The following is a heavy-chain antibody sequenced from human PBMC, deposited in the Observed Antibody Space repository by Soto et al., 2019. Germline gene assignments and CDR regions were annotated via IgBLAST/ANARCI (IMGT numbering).Heavy chain of an antibody. CDR3: ARDFGYAYGPYSWFDP. CDR1: GYIFISYT. CDR2: INAENGKT. Sequence: AAVKVSCKASGYIFISYTVHWVRQAPGQRLEWMGWINAENGKTKYSQKFQDRVTITRDTSASTAYLELRSLRSEDTAVYYCARDFGYAYGPYSWFDPWGQGTLVTVSS. J-gene: IGHJ5*02. V-gene: IGHV1-3*01. D-gene: IGHD5-18*01.